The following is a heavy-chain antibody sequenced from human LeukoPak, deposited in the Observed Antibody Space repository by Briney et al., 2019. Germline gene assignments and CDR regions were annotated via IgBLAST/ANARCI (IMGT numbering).Heavy chain of an antibody. CDR2: IDPSDSYT. J-gene: IGHJ3*02. CDR1: GYSFTSYW. Sequence: KCGASLKISCKGSGYSFTSYWISWVRQMPGKGLEWMGRIDPSDSYTNYSPSFQGYVTISADKSISTAYLQWSSLKASDTAMYYCAKRRMVRGKDDAFDIWGQGTMVTVSS. V-gene: IGHV5-10-1*01. CDR3: AKRRMVRGKDDAFDI. D-gene: IGHD3-10*01.